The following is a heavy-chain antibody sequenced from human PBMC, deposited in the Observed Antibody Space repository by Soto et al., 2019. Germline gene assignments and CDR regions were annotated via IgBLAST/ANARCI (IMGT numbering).Heavy chain of an antibody. D-gene: IGHD3-22*01. Sequence: QLQLQESGPGLVKPSETLSLTCTVSGGSISSSSYYWGWIRQPPGKGLEWIGSIYYSGSTYYNPSLKSRVTISVDTSKNQFSLKLSSVTAADTAVYYCARHLTPITMIVVRWGQGTLVTVSS. J-gene: IGHJ4*02. CDR1: GGSISSSSYY. CDR3: ARHLTPITMIVVR. CDR2: IYYSGST. V-gene: IGHV4-39*01.